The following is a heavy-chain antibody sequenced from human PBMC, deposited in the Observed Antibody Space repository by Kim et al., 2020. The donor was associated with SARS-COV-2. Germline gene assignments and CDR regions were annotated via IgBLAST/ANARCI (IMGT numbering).Heavy chain of an antibody. D-gene: IGHD4-17*01. CDR3: AATTVTTVLYYYGMDV. J-gene: IGHJ6*02. V-gene: IGHV3-11*06. Sequence: SVNGRFTISRDNAKNSLYLQMTSLRAEDTAVYYCAATTVTTVLYYYGMDVWGQGTTVTVSS.